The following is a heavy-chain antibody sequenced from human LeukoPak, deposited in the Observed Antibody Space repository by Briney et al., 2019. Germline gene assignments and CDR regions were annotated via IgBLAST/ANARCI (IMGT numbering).Heavy chain of an antibody. CDR2: IQNSVNS. D-gene: IGHD3-3*01. V-gene: IGHV4-59*01. CDR1: GGSISSYY. Sequence: SETLSLTCTVSGGSISSYYWSWIRQPPGKGLEWIGYIQNSVNSNFNPSLKSRVTISLDTSKNQFSLDLNSVTAADTAMYYCARGRITIFGVITPHFDNWGQGTLVTVSS. CDR3: ARGRITIFGVITPHFDN. J-gene: IGHJ4*02.